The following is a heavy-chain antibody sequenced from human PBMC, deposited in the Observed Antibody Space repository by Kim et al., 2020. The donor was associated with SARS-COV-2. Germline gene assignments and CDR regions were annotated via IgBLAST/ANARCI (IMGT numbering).Heavy chain of an antibody. J-gene: IGHJ3*02. Sequence: GGSLRLSCAASGFTFSSYAMSWVRQAPGKGLEWVSAISGSGGSTYYADPVKGRFTISRDNSKNTRYLQMNSLRAEYTAVFYCASESGSYYAFVIWAKGQWSPSLQ. V-gene: IGHV3-23*01. CDR1: GFTFSSYA. D-gene: IGHD1-26*01. CDR3: ASESGSYYAFVI. CDR2: ISGSGGST.